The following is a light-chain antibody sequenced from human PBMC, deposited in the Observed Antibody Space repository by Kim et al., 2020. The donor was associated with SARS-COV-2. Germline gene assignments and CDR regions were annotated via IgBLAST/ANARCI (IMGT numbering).Light chain of an antibody. CDR3: QTWGTGTWV. V-gene: IGLV4-69*01. CDR1: SGHSSYA. Sequence: QLVLTQSPSASASLGASVKLTCTLSSGHSSYAIAWHQQQPEKGPRYLMKLNSDGSHTKGDGIPDRFSGSSSGAERYLTISSLQSEDEADYYCQTWGTGTWVFGVGTQLTVL. J-gene: IGLJ3*02. CDR2: LNSDGSH.